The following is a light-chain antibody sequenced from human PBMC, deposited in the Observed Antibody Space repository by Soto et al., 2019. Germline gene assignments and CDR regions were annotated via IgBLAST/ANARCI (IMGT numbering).Light chain of an antibody. CDR1: SSDVGAYNY. CDR3: SSYTSASTYV. CDR2: DVN. V-gene: IGLV2-14*01. J-gene: IGLJ1*01. Sequence: QSVLTQPASVSGSPGQSITISCTGTSSDVGAYNYDSWYQQHPGKVPKLIIYDVNNRPSGVSNRFSGSKSGNTASLTISGLQTEDGDYYYCSSYTSASTYVFGNGIKVTVL.